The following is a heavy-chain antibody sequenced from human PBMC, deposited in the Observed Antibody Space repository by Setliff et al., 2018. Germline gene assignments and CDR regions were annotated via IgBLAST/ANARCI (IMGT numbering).Heavy chain of an antibody. CDR1: GGSIRGSRYF. Sequence: SETLSLTCSVSGGSIRGSRYFWGWIRQPPGEGLEWIGNINDSGSTYYNPSLKSRVTISVDRSKNQVFLRMTSVTAADTSFYYCARMGTDYIMTRVNSYQYYFYMDVWGKGTTVTVSS. J-gene: IGHJ6*03. CDR2: INDSGST. D-gene: IGHD5-18*01. CDR3: ARMGTDYIMTRVNSYQYYFYMDV. V-gene: IGHV4-39*01.